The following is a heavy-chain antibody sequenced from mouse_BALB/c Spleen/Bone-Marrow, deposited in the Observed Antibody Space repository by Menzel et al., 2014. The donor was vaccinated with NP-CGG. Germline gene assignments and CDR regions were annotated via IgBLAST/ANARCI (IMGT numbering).Heavy chain of an antibody. Sequence: EVQRVESGPGLVKPSQSLSLTCTVTGNSITSDYAWNWIQQFQGNKLEWMGYISYSSSTNYNPSLKSRISIIRDTSKNQFFLQLNSVTAEDTATYYCARWDYGDYAMDYWGQGTSVTVSS. CDR1: GNSITSDYA. CDR2: ISYSSST. J-gene: IGHJ4*01. V-gene: IGHV3-2*02. CDR3: ARWDYGDYAMDY. D-gene: IGHD1-2*01.